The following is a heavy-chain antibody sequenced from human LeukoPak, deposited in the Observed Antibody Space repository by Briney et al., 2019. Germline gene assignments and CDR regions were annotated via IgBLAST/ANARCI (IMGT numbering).Heavy chain of an antibody. V-gene: IGHV3-74*01. CDR3: AGQGDGTYSFDY. CDR1: GFTFSSYW. CDR2: INSDGSST. D-gene: IGHD3-16*01. Sequence: GGSLRLSCAASGFTFSSYWMHWVRQAPGKGLVWVSRINSDGSSTSYADSVKGRFTISRDNAKNTLYLQMNSLRAEDTAVYYCAGQGDGTYSFDYWGQGTLVTVSS. J-gene: IGHJ4*02.